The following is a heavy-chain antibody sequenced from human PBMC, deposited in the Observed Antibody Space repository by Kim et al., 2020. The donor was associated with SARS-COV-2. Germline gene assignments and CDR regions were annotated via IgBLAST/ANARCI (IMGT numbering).Heavy chain of an antibody. CDR3: ARGRITIFGVVTEFDY. V-gene: IGHV4-31*02. Sequence: RKRRVPISLDTSKDQFSLKLSSVTAADTAVYYCARGRITIFGVVTEFDYWGQGTLVTVSS. J-gene: IGHJ4*02. D-gene: IGHD3-3*01.